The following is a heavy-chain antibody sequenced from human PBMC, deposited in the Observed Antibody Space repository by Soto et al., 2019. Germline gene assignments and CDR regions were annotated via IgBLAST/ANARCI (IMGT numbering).Heavy chain of an antibody. D-gene: IGHD3-22*01. J-gene: IGHJ4*02. CDR3: ARGPPVIYSEGSGYYYFDY. V-gene: IGHV4-34*01. Sequence: SETLSLTCAVYGGSFSGYWWTWIRQPPEKGLEWIGEINHSGSPNYNPSLKSRVTISADTSKNQFSLQLRSVTAADTAVFYCARGPPVIYSEGSGYYYFDYWGQGILVTVSS. CDR1: GGSFSGYW. CDR2: INHSGSP.